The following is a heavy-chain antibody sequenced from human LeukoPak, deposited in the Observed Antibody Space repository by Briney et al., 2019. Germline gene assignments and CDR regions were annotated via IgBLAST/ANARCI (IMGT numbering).Heavy chain of an antibody. V-gene: IGHV3-7*01. CDR1: GFTFTNYW. Sequence: GGSLRLSCAASGFTFTNYWMSWVRQAPGKGLELVANIKQDRSEKYYVDSVKGRFTISRDNAKNSLYLQMDSLRAEDTAVYYCARGWASEAFDYWGQGTLVTVSS. CDR3: ARGWASEAFDY. D-gene: IGHD3-16*01. CDR2: IKQDRSEK. J-gene: IGHJ4*02.